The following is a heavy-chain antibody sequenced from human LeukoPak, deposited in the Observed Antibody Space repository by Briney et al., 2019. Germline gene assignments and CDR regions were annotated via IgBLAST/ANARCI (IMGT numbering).Heavy chain of an antibody. Sequence: GASVKLSCKASGYTFTDYYMHWVRQAPGQGFEWMGWINPNDGDTNYAQKFQGRVTMTRDTSISTAHMEVSRRRSDDTAVYYCARANFLYCSSSTCLFDYWGQGTLVTVSS. D-gene: IGHD2-2*01. CDR1: GYTFTDYY. CDR2: INPNDGDT. J-gene: IGHJ4*02. CDR3: ARANFLYCSSSTCLFDY. V-gene: IGHV1-2*02.